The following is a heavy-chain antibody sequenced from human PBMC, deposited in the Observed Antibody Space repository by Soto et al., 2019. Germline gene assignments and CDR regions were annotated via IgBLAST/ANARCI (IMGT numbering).Heavy chain of an antibody. CDR1: GFIFRTYA. V-gene: IGHV3-23*01. CDR2: MVGDGSSS. J-gene: IGHJ4*02. Sequence: EVQLLESGGGLAQPGGSLRLSCAASGFIFRTYAMNWVRQAPGKGLEWVSVMVGDGSSSDYADSVRGRFTISRDNSKNTLYLQMNSLRVEDTAVYYCAKDLRLDGRYDLDYWGQGTLVTVSS. D-gene: IGHD1-26*01. CDR3: AKDLRLDGRYDLDY.